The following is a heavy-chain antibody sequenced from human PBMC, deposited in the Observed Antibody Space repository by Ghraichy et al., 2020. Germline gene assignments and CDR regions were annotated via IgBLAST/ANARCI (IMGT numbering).Heavy chain of an antibody. J-gene: IGHJ4*02. CDR3: ARGSGNYGRGTFDY. CDR1: GFSINSGYY. V-gene: IGHV4-38-2*01. D-gene: IGHD1-26*01. Sequence: SETLSLTCAVSGFSINSGYYWAWIRQPPGKGLEWIGTIYYSGNTYYNPSLKSRVSISVDTSKNQFSLKLSSVIAADTAVYYCARGSGNYGRGTFDYWGQGPLVTVSS. CDR2: IYYSGNT.